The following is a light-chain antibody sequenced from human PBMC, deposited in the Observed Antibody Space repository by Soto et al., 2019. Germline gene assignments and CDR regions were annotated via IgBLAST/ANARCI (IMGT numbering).Light chain of an antibody. CDR2: KAS. J-gene: IGKJ1*01. CDR1: QTISSW. Sequence: DIQMTQSPSTLSGSVGDRVTITCRASQTISSWLAWYQQKPGKAPKLLIYKASTLKSGVPSRFSGSGSGTEFTLTISSLQPDDFATYYGKHDNSYSEAFGQGTKVELK. V-gene: IGKV1-5*03. CDR3: KHDNSYSEA.